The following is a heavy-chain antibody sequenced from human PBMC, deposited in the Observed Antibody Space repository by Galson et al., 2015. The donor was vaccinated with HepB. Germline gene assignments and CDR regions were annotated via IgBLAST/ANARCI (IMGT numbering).Heavy chain of an antibody. CDR1: GFTFSSYE. CDR2: ISSSGSTI. D-gene: IGHD6-25*01. CDR3: ASVGYSSDGMDV. Sequence: SLRLSCAASGFTFSSYEMNWVRQAPGKGLEWVSYISSSGSTIYSADSVKGRFTISRDNAKNSLYLQMNSLRAEDTAVYYCASVGYSSDGMDVWGQGTTVTVSS. J-gene: IGHJ6*02. V-gene: IGHV3-48*03.